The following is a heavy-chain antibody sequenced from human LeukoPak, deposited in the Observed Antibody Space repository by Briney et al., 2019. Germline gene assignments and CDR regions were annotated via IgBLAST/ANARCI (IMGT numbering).Heavy chain of an antibody. Sequence: GGSLRLSCAASGFTFSSYAMSWVRQAPGKGLEWVSYIRSSSSNIYYADSVKGRFTISRDYAKNSLYLQMNSLRDEDTAVFYCARDPGIGAFFDYWGQGTLVTVSS. CDR3: ARDPGIGAFFDY. CDR2: IRSSSSNI. CDR1: GFTFSSYA. D-gene: IGHD3-10*01. J-gene: IGHJ4*02. V-gene: IGHV3-48*02.